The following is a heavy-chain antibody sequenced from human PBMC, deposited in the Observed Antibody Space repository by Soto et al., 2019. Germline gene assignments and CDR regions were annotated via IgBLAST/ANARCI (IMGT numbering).Heavy chain of an antibody. CDR3: AKDDFTDRGDDYFDY. V-gene: IGHV3-23*01. CDR2: IGASGDIT. CDR1: GFSFTNFA. J-gene: IGHJ4*02. D-gene: IGHD2-21*02. Sequence: EVQLSESGGGLVQPGGSLRLSCAASGFSFTNFAMSWVRQAPGKGLEWVAGIGASGDITWYADSVKGRLSISRDNSKNTLYLQLNSLRFEDTAVYYCAKDDFTDRGDDYFDYWGPGTLVTVSS.